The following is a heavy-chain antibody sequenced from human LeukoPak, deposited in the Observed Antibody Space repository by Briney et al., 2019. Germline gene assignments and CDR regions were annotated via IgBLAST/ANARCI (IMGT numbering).Heavy chain of an antibody. V-gene: IGHV3-21*01. CDR2: ISSSSSFI. CDR1: GFTLSSYS. Sequence: PGRSLRLSCAASGFTLSSYSMTWVRQAPGKGLEWVSSISSSSSFIYYADSVKGRFTISRDNAMNSLFLQMNSLRAEDTAVCYCTRTLQSVRDGYKSFDSWGQRTLVTVSS. CDR3: TRTLQSVRDGYKSFDS. J-gene: IGHJ4*02. D-gene: IGHD5-24*01.